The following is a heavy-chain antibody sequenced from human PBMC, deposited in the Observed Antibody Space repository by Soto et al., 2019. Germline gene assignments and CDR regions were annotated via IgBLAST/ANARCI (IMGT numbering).Heavy chain of an antibody. CDR3: AKKEESDYVWWKFSWP. J-gene: IGHJ4*03. CDR2: INGGGDEK. CDR1: GFTCKHYA. D-gene: IGHD3-16*01. V-gene: IGHV3-23*01. Sequence: LRLSCGPSGFTCKHYAMSWVRQAPAKGLEWVSSINGGGDEKYYADTVKGRFIIFRDNSKNTLSLQMESLRVEDTARYYCAKKEESDYVWWKFSWPWGQGTLVTVSS.